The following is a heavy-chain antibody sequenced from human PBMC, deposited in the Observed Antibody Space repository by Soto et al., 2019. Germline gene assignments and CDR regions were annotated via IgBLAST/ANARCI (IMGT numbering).Heavy chain of an antibody. Sequence: QVQLQESGPGLVKPSQTLSLTCTVSGGSISSGDYYWSWIRQPPGKGLEWIGYIYYSGSTYYNPSPKSRVTXXVXTXXNQFSLKLSSVTAADTAVYYCARDYYDSSGYYFDYWGQGTLVTVSS. CDR3: ARDYYDSSGYYFDY. CDR1: GGSISSGDYY. CDR2: IYYSGST. D-gene: IGHD3-22*01. V-gene: IGHV4-30-4*01. J-gene: IGHJ4*02.